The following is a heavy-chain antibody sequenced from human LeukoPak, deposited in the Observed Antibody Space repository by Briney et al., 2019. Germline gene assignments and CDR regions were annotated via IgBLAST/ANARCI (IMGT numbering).Heavy chain of an antibody. V-gene: IGHV4-4*07. CDR2: IYTSGST. D-gene: IGHD6-19*01. CDR1: GGSINNDY. CDR3: ARDFVAVNGDAFDI. Sequence: PSETLSLTCTVSGGSINNDYWSWIRQPAGKGLEWIGRIYTSGSTNNNPSLKSRVTMSVDTSKNQFSLKLSSVTAADTAVYYCARDFVAVNGDAFDIWGQGTMVTVSS. J-gene: IGHJ3*02.